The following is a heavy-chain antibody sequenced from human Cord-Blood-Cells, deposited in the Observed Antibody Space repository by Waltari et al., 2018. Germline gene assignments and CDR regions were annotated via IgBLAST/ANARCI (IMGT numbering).Heavy chain of an antibody. V-gene: IGHV4-39*01. CDR3: ARRSIAAAGTDY. D-gene: IGHD6-13*01. CDR2: IYYSGST. J-gene: IGHJ4*02. CDR1: GGSLSSRRYY. Sequence: QLQLQESGPGLVKPSETLSLTCTVPGGSLSSRRYYWGWIRQPPGKGREWIGSIYYSGSTYYNPSLKSRVTISVDTTKNQFSLKLSSVTAADTAVYYCARRSIAAAGTDYWGQGTLVTVSS.